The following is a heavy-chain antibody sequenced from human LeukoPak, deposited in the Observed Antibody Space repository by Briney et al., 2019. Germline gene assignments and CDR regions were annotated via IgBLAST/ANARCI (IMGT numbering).Heavy chain of an antibody. Sequence: PSETLSLTCTVSGGSVSSGSYYWSWIRQPPGKGLDWIGCIYYSGSTNYNPSLKSRVTISVDTSKNQFSLKLSSVTAADTAVYYCARDRYYKGFGYYFDYWGQGTLVTVSS. CDR3: ARDRYYKGFGYYFDY. V-gene: IGHV4-61*01. CDR1: GGSVSSGSYY. J-gene: IGHJ4*02. D-gene: IGHD3-22*01. CDR2: IYYSGST.